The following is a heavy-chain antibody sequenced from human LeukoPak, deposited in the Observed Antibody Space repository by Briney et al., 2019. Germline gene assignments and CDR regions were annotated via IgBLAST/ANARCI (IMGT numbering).Heavy chain of an antibody. V-gene: IGHV3-20*04. D-gene: IGHD5-18*01. CDR2: INWNGGST. Sequence: GGSLRLSCAASGLTLSSSGMSWVRQAPGKGLEWVSGINWNGGSTGYADSVKGRFTISRDNAKNSLYLQMGSLRAEDTAVYYCAPEDTAMVEHLDFDYWGQGTLVTVSS. J-gene: IGHJ4*02. CDR3: APEDTAMVEHLDFDY. CDR1: GLTLSSSG.